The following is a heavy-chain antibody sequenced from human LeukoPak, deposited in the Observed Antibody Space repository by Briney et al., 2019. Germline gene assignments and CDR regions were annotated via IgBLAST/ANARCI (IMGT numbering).Heavy chain of an antibody. Sequence: GESLKISCKGSGYIFTSYWIGWVRQVPGRGLEWMGIIFPDGSHTVYSPSFHGRITISADRYTSTAYLHWSSLRASDTAMYYCAIHVIVVTTVPDAFDIWGQGTMVTVSS. V-gene: IGHV5-51*01. J-gene: IGHJ3*02. CDR3: AIHVIVVTTVPDAFDI. CDR1: GYIFTSYW. CDR2: IFPDGSHT. D-gene: IGHD2-21*02.